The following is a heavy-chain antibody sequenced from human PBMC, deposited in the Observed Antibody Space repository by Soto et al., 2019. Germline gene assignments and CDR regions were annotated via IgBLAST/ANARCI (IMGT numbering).Heavy chain of an antibody. D-gene: IGHD1-1*01. CDR3: ARVALGLNLQY. CDR2: IYYSGST. CDR1: GDSISSSDYY. V-gene: IGHV4-39*01. Sequence: QLQLQESGPGLVKPSETLSLTCTVSGDSISSSDYYWGWIRQPPGKGLEWIGSIYYSGSTYYNPSLRSRLTISIDTSKNQFSLQLNSVTAADTAVYYCARVALGLNLQYWGQGILVPVSS. J-gene: IGHJ4*02.